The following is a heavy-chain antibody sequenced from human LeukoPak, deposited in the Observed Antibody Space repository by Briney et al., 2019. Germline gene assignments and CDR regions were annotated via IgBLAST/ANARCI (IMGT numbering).Heavy chain of an antibody. CDR3: ARGGYYGSGRSYPHDAFDM. CDR2: INPNSGGT. J-gene: IGHJ3*02. Sequence: ASVKVSCKASGYTFTAYYLHWVRKAPGQGLEWMGWINPNSGGTKFARRFQGRVTMTRDTSINQAYMELDSLRSDDTAVYYCARGGYYGSGRSYPHDAFDMWGLGTMVTVSS. D-gene: IGHD3-10*01. V-gene: IGHV1-2*02. CDR1: GYTFTAYY.